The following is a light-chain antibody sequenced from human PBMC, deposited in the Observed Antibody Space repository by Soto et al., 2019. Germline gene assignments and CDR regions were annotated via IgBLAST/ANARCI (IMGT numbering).Light chain of an antibody. CDR2: DVS. CDR3: NSYTSSSTHVV. J-gene: IGLJ2*01. Sequence: ALTQPASVSGSPGQSITISCTGTSSDVGGYNYVSWYQQHPGKAPKLMIYDVSNRPSGVSNRFSGSKSGNTASLTISGLQAEDEADYYCNSYTSSSTHVVFGGGTQLTVL. V-gene: IGLV2-14*01. CDR1: SSDVGGYNY.